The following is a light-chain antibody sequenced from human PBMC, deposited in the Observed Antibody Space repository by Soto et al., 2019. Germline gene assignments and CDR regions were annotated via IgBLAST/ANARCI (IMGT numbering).Light chain of an antibody. CDR3: QSYDSSLSAL. V-gene: IGLV1-40*01. CDR1: SSNIGAGYD. Sequence: QSVLPQPPSVSGAPGQRVTISCTGSSSNIGAGYDVHWYQQLPGTAPKLLIYGNSNRASGVPDRFSGSKSGTSASLAITGLQDEDEADYYCQSYDSSLSALFGGGTKLTVL. J-gene: IGLJ2*01. CDR2: GNS.